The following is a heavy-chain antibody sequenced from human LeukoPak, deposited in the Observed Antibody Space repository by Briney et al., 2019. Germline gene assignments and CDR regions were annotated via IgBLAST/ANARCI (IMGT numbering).Heavy chain of an antibody. Sequence: ASVTVSCTVSGYTLTELSMHWVRQAPGKGLEWMGGFDPEDGETIYAQKFQGRVTMTEDTSTDTAYMELSSLRSEDTAVYYCATEPGIAVAGTRYFDYWGQGTLVTVSS. D-gene: IGHD6-19*01. V-gene: IGHV1-24*01. J-gene: IGHJ4*02. CDR2: FDPEDGET. CDR3: ATEPGIAVAGTRYFDY. CDR1: GYTLTELS.